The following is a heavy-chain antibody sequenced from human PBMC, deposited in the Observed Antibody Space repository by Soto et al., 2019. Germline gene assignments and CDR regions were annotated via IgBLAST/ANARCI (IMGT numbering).Heavy chain of an antibody. CDR3: AGHLIGYSGYDSDY. Sequence: QLQLQESGPGLVKPSETLSLTCTVSGGSISSSSYYWGWIRQPPGKGLEWIGSIYYSGSTYYNPSLKSRVTISVDTSKNQFSLKLSSVTAADTAVFYCAGHLIGYSGYDSDYWGQGTLVTVSS. D-gene: IGHD5-12*01. V-gene: IGHV4-39*01. CDR1: GGSISSSSYY. J-gene: IGHJ4*02. CDR2: IYYSGST.